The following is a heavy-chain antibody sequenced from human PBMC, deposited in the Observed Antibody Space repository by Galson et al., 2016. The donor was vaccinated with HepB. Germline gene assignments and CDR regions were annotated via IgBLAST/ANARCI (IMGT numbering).Heavy chain of an antibody. D-gene: IGHD1-26*01. CDR2: ISGSSLHT. Sequence: SLRLSCAASGFSFSDYYMSWVRQAPGKGLEWVSYISGSSLHTNYADSVKGRFTISRDNSKNTLYLQMNSLRAEDTAVYYCAKDLVSGSYSPYYFDYWGQGTLVTVSS. CDR1: GFSFSDYY. J-gene: IGHJ4*02. V-gene: IGHV3-11*05. CDR3: AKDLVSGSYSPYYFDY.